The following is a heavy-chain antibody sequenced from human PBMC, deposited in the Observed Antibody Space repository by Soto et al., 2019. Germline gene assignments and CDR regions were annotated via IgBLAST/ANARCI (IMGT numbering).Heavy chain of an antibody. V-gene: IGHV3-30-3*01. CDR3: ARECGTGITMIVVVINPLCYGMDV. D-gene: IGHD3-22*01. CDR2: ISYDGSNK. J-gene: IGHJ6*02. CDR1: GFTFSSYA. Sequence: GGSLRLSCAASGFTFSSYAMHWVRQAPGKGLEWVAVISYDGSNKYYADSVKGRFTISRDNSKNTLYLQMNSLRAEDTAVYYCARECGTGITMIVVVINPLCYGMDVWGQGTTVTVSS.